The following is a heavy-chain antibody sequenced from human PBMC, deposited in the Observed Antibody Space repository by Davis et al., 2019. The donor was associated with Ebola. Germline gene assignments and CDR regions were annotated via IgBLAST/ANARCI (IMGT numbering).Heavy chain of an antibody. CDR3: ARAGYYYVAGGHDSFDI. CDR2: VKEDGSEK. J-gene: IGHJ3*02. V-gene: IGHV3-7*03. Sequence: PGGSLRLSCATSGFTFSSYWMSWVRQAPGKGPEWVANVKEDGSEKYYVDSVKGRFTISRDNSKNMLYLQMNSLRAEDTAVYYCARAGYYYVAGGHDSFDIWGQGTLVTVSA. CDR1: GFTFSSYW. D-gene: IGHD3-10*02.